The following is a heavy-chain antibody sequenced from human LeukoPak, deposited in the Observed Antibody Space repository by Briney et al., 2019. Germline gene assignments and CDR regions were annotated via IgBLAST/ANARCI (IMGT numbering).Heavy chain of an antibody. Sequence: GRSLRLSCTASGFTFGDYAMSWVRQAPGKGLEWVGFIRSKTYGGTTEYAASVKGRFTISRDDSKSIAYLQMNSLKTEDTAVYYCTRDLGTSTGYSSGWYFEYFQHWGLGTLVTVSS. J-gene: IGHJ1*01. V-gene: IGHV3-49*04. CDR1: GFTFGDYA. CDR2: IRSKTYGGTT. CDR3: TRDLGTSTGYSSGWYFEYFQH. D-gene: IGHD6-19*01.